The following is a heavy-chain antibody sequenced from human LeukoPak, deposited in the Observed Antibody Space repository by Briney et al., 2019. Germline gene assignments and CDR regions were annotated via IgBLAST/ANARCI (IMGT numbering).Heavy chain of an antibody. D-gene: IGHD2-21*02. V-gene: IGHV3-74*01. Sequence: GGSLRLSCAASGFTFSSYWMNWVRQAPGKRLVWVSRINSDGSSTSYADSVKGRFTISRDNAKNTLYLQMNSLRAEDTAVYYCARDIIPYCGGDCYDNWFDPWGQGTLVTVSS. CDR3: ARDIIPYCGGDCYDNWFDP. CDR2: INSDGSST. CDR1: GFTFSSYW. J-gene: IGHJ5*02.